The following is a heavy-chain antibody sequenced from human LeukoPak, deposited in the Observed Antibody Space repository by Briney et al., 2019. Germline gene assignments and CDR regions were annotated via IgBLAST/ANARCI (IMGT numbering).Heavy chain of an antibody. D-gene: IGHD1-26*01. V-gene: IGHV4-59*01. CDR2: IYYTGST. CDR3: ARDKSGSYSYNWFDP. J-gene: IGHJ5*02. CDR1: GGSMSSYY. Sequence: SETLSLTCTVSGGSMSSYYWSWIRQPPGKGLEWIGYIYYTGSTKYNPSLKSRVTISADTSKKQFSLKLSSVTAADTAVYYCARDKSGSYSYNWFDPWGQGTLVTVSS.